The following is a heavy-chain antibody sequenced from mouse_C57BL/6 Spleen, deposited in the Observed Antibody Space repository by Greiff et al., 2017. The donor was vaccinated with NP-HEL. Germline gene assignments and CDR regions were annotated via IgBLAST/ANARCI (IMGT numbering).Heavy chain of an antibody. D-gene: IGHD1-1*01. V-gene: IGHV1-59*01. CDR3: ARVGSSLPDY. CDR2: IDPSDSYT. J-gene: IGHJ2*01. CDR1: GYTFTSYW. Sequence: QVQLQQPGAELVRPGTSVKLSCKASGYTFTSYWMHWVKQRPGQGLEWIGVIDPSDSYTNYNQKFKGKATLPVDTSSSTSYMQLSSLTSEDSAVYYCARVGSSLPDYWGQGTTLTVSS.